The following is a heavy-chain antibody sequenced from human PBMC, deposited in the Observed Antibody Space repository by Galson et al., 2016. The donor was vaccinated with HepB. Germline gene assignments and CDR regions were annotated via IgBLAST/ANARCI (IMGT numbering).Heavy chain of an antibody. CDR2: VSYDGGNE. CDR3: AKDLFYVLDV. V-gene: IGHV3-30*18. CDR1: GFTFSGFG. J-gene: IGHJ6*02. Sequence: SLRLSCAASGFTFSGFGMHWVRQGPGKGLEGVATVSYDGGNEYYADSVKGRFTISRDNANNPVYLQMTSLRPEDTGVYYCAKDLFYVLDVWGQGTSIIVS.